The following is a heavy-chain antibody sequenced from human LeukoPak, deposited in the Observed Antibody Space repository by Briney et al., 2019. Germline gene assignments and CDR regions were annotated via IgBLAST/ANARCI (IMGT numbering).Heavy chain of an antibody. Sequence: SQTLSLTCTVSGGSISSGGYYWSWIRQHPGTGLEWIGYIYYSGSTYYNPSLKSRVTISVDTSKNQFSLKLSSVTAADTAVYYCAREPIVGATGFDYWGQGTLVTVSS. CDR2: IYYSGST. CDR3: AREPIVGATGFDY. CDR1: GGSISSGGYY. J-gene: IGHJ4*02. D-gene: IGHD1-26*01. V-gene: IGHV4-31*03.